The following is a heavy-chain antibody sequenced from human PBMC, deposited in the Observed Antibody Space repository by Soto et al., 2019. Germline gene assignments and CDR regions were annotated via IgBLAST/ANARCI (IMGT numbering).Heavy chain of an antibody. J-gene: IGHJ5*02. D-gene: IGHD5-12*01. V-gene: IGHV1-69*13. CDR2: IIPIFGTA. CDR1: GGTFSSYA. Sequence: GASVKVSCKASGGTFSSYAISWVRQAPGQGLEWMGGIIPIFGTANYAQKFQGRVTITADESTSTAYMELSSLRSEDTAMYYCARRSGATIGRFDPWGQGTQVTVSS. CDR3: ARRSGATIGRFDP.